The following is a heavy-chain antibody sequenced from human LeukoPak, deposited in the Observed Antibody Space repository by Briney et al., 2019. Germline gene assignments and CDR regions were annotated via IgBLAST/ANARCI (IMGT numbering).Heavy chain of an antibody. CDR3: AREGVSGSYYKEWFDP. D-gene: IGHD3-10*01. V-gene: IGHV1-18*01. CDR1: GYTFTIYG. CDR2: ISAYNGNT. Sequence: ASVKVSCKASGYTFTIYGISWVRQAPGQGLEWMGWISAYNGNTNYAQKLQGRVTMTTDTSTSTAYMELRSLRSDDTAVYYCAREGVSGSYYKEWFDPWGQGTLVTVSS. J-gene: IGHJ5*02.